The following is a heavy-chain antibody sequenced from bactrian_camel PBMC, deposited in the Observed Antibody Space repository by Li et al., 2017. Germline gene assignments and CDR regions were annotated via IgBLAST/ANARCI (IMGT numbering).Heavy chain of an antibody. CDR2: INSLGGST. D-gene: IGHD4*01. Sequence: HVQLVESGGGLVQPGGSLRLSCAASGFTFNSYWMYWVRQAPGKGLEWVSGINSLGGSTYYADSVKGRFTISRDNAKNTLYLQMHSLKSEDTAVYYCTVDGAKATTLTMTSFYGMDYWGKGTQVTVS. V-gene: IGHV3S1*01. CDR1: GFTFNSYW. J-gene: IGHJ7*01.